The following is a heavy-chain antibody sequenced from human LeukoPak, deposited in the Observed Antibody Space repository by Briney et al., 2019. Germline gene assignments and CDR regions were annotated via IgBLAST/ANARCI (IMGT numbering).Heavy chain of an antibody. V-gene: IGHV3-53*01. Sequence: GGSLRLSCAASGFTVSSNYMTWVRQAPGKGLEWVSVLYSGGGTYYADSVKGRFTISRDNSKNTLYLQMNSLRAEDTAVYYCAKEGGYDIYYYMDVWGKGTTVTVSS. CDR3: AKEGGYDIYYYMDV. J-gene: IGHJ6*03. D-gene: IGHD5-12*01. CDR2: LYSGGGT. CDR1: GFTVSSNY.